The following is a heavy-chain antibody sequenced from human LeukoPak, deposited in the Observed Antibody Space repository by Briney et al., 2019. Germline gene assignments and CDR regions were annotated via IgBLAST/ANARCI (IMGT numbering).Heavy chain of an antibody. CDR1: GYSLTSHY. D-gene: IGHD1-26*01. J-gene: IGHJ5*02. CDR2: INPSGSST. CDR3: ARDNSVGDVAWWFDP. V-gene: IGHV1-46*01. Sequence: ASVKVSCKASGYSLTSHYMHWVRQAPGQGLEWLGLINPSGSSTLYAQKFQGRVTMTRDMSTTIDYMELSSLRSEDTAVYYCARDNSVGDVAWWFDPWGQGTLVTVSS.